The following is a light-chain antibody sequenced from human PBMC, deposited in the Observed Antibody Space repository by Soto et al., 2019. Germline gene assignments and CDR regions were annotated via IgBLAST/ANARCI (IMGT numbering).Light chain of an antibody. CDR1: QSVSSN. V-gene: IGKV3D-15*01. CDR2: GAS. Sequence: EIVMTQSPATLSVSPVERATLSCMASQSVSSNLAWYQQKPGQAPRLLIYGASNRATGIPARFSGSGSGTDFTLTISSLEPEDFAVYYCQQYGSSPRTFGQGTKVDIK. CDR3: QQYGSSPRT. J-gene: IGKJ1*01.